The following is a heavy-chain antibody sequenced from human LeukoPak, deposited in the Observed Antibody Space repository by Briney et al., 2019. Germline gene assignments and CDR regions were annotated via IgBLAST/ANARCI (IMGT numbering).Heavy chain of an antibody. CDR2: IYYSGST. CDR1: GGSISSGDYY. V-gene: IGHV4-30-4*01. J-gene: IGHJ4*02. CDR3: ASSLSDSSGYLLDY. D-gene: IGHD3-22*01. Sequence: SETLSLTCTVSGGSISSGDYYWSWIRQPPGKGLEWIGYIYYSGSTYYNPSLKSRVSISVDTSKNQFSLKLSSVTAADTAVYYCASSLSDSSGYLLDYWGQGTLVTVSS.